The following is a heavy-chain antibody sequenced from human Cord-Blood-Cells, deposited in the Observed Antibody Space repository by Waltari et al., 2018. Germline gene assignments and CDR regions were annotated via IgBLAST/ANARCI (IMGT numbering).Heavy chain of an antibody. D-gene: IGHD2-8*01. Sequence: EVQLVESGGGLVKPGGSLRLSCAASGFTFRSYSMNWVRQGPGKGLEWVSSISSSSSYIYYADSVKGRFTISRDNAKNSLYLQMNSLRAEDTAVYYCARGYCTNGVCYFDYWGQGTLVTVSS. CDR2: ISSSSSYI. CDR3: ARGYCTNGVCYFDY. J-gene: IGHJ4*02. CDR1: GFTFRSYS. V-gene: IGHV3-21*01.